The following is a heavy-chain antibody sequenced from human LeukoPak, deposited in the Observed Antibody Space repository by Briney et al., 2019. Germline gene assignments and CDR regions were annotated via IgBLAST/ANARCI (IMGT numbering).Heavy chain of an antibody. CDR2: VTGRGGST. V-gene: IGHV3-23*01. CDR3: AKWGAFDILTGYYVSDF. D-gene: IGHD3-9*01. CDR1: GFTFSNYA. J-gene: IGHJ4*02. Sequence: GESLRLSCVASGFTFSNYAMSWVRQAPGKRLEWVSAVTGRGGSTYYADSVKGRFTISRDNSRNTLFLQMNSLRAEDTAIYYCAKWGAFDILTGYYVSDFWGQGTLVTVSS.